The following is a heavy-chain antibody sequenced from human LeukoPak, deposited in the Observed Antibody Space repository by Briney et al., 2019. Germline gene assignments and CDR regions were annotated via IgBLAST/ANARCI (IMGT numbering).Heavy chain of an antibody. CDR2: ISWNSGSI. J-gene: IGHJ4*02. Sequence: GGSLRLSCAASGFTFDDYAMHCVRQAPGKGLEWVSGISWNSGSICYADSVKGRFTISRDNAKNSLYLQMNRLRAEDTDLYYCAKALGYRVPVDYWGQGPLVTVSS. V-gene: IGHV3-9*01. CDR3: AKALGYRVPVDY. D-gene: IGHD3-16*02. CDR1: GFTFDDYA.